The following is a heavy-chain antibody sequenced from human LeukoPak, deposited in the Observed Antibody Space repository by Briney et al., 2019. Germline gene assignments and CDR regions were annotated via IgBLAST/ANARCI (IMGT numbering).Heavy chain of an antibody. Sequence: GGSLRLSCAASGFIFSNHAMTWVRQAPGKGLEWVSSISGNAGSTYYIDSVKGRFTISRDNSKNTLFLQMNSLRAEDTGMYYCAKYGAPGWSGYCDYWGQGTLVTVSS. CDR2: ISGNAGST. V-gene: IGHV3-23*01. CDR1: GFIFSNHA. CDR3: AKYGAPGWSGYCDY. J-gene: IGHJ4*02. D-gene: IGHD4/OR15-4a*01.